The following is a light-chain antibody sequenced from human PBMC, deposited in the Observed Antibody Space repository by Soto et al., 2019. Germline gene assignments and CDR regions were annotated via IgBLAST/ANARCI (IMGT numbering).Light chain of an antibody. CDR1: QSVSSSY. CDR2: GAS. Sequence: EIVLTQSPGNLSLSPGERATLSCRASQSVSSSYLAWYQQKPGQAPRLLIYGASTRATGIPTRFSGSGSGTEFTLTISSLQSEDFAIYYCQQYNNWPPLTFGGGTKVDIK. V-gene: IGKV3-15*01. CDR3: QQYNNWPPLT. J-gene: IGKJ4*01.